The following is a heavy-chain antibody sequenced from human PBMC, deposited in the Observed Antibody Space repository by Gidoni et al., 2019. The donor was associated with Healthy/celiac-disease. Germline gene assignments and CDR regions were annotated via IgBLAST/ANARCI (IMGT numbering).Heavy chain of an antibody. Sequence: QVQLQESGPGLVKPSETLSLTCTVSGGSISSYYWSWIRQPPGKGLEWIGYIYYRGSTNYNPSLKSRVTISVDTSKNQFSLKLSSVTAADTAVYYCARGDYYFDYWGQGTLVTVSS. D-gene: IGHD2-21*02. CDR1: GGSISSYY. CDR2: IYYRGST. V-gene: IGHV4-59*01. J-gene: IGHJ4*02. CDR3: ARGDYYFDY.